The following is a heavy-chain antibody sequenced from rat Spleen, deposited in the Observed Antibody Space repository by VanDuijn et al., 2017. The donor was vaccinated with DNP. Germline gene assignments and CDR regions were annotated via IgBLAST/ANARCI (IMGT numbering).Heavy chain of an antibody. CDR2: ISTSGSRT. Sequence: EVQLVESGGDLVQSGRSLKISCAASGFTFSNYGMAWVRQAPKKGLEWVATISTSGSRTYYPDSVKGRFTISRDNAKSSLYLQMNSLTSEDTATYDCTRGSSLPGYLDYWGQGVLVTVSS. V-gene: IGHV5-27*01. J-gene: IGHJ2*01. CDR1: GFTFSNYG. CDR3: TRGSSLPGYLDY. D-gene: IGHD1-4*01.